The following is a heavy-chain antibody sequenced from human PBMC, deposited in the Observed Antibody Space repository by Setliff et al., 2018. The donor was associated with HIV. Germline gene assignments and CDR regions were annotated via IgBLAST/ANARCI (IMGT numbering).Heavy chain of an antibody. J-gene: IGHJ4*02. CDR3: ARDQDNFWSGYPYPFDY. V-gene: IGHV3-21*01. CDR2: ISSSSSYI. D-gene: IGHD3-3*01. Sequence: PGESLTISCAASGFTFSSYSMNWVRQAPGKGLEWVSSISSSSSYIYYADSVKGRFTISRDNAKDSLYLQMNSLRAEDTAVYYCARDQDNFWSGYPYPFDYWGQGTLVTVSS. CDR1: GFTFSSYS.